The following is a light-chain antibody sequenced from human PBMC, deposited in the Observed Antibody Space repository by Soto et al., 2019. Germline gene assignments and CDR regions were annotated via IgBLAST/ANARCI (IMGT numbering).Light chain of an antibody. CDR2: DAS. CDR3: QQLNSYPVA. Sequence: IQMTQSPSTLSASVGDRVTLTCRASQSISTWLAWYQQKPGKAPKLLSYDASSLESGVPSRFSGSGSGTEFTLTISSLQPDDFATYYCQQLNSYPVAFGQGTRLEIK. V-gene: IGKV1-5*01. CDR1: QSISTW. J-gene: IGKJ5*01.